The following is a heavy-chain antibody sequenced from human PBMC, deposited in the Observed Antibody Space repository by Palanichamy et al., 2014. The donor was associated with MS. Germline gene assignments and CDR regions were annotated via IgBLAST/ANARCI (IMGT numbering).Heavy chain of an antibody. CDR3: AREGGEPGAFDI. CDR1: GGTFSSYA. CDR2: IIPFLGTS. D-gene: IGHD3-10*01. V-gene: IGHV1-69*04. Sequence: QVQLVQSGAEVKKPGSSVKVSCKASGGTFSSYAINWVRQAPGQGLEWMGRIIPFLGTSNYSQKFQARVTNIADKYTSTVYMELSSLISEDTAVYYCAREGGEPGAFDIWGQGTKVTVSS. J-gene: IGHJ3*02.